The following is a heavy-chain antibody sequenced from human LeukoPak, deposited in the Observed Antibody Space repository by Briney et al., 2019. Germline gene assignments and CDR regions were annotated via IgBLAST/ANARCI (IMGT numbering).Heavy chain of an antibody. Sequence: GGSLRLSCAASGFTFSNAWMSWVRQAPGKGLEWVGRIKSKSDGGTTDYAAPVKGRFTISRDDSKNTLYLQMNSLKTEDTAVYFCITFSMIVVVITDWGQGTLVTVSS. D-gene: IGHD3-22*01. V-gene: IGHV3-15*01. CDR1: GFTFSNAW. CDR3: ITFSMIVVVITD. CDR2: IKSKSDGGTT. J-gene: IGHJ4*02.